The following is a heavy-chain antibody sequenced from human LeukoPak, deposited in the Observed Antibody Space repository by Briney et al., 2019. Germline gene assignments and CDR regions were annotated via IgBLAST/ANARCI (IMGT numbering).Heavy chain of an antibody. V-gene: IGHV4-4*07. CDR1: GGSISSYY. Sequence: SETLSLTCTVSGGSISSYYWSWIRQPAGKGPEWIGRIYTSGSTNYNPSLKSRVTMSVDTSKNQFSLKLSSVTAADTAVYYCARDRWGYNWNDVNGAWAFDIWGQGTMVTVSS. J-gene: IGHJ3*02. D-gene: IGHD1-1*01. CDR3: ARDRWGYNWNDVNGAWAFDI. CDR2: IYTSGST.